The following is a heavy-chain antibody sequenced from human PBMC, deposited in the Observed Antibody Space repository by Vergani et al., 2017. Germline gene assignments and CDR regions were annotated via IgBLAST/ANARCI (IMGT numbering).Heavy chain of an antibody. CDR1: GGSFSGYY. CDR2: IYTSGST. CDR3: ASSPYYYDSSGLFDY. D-gene: IGHD3-22*01. V-gene: IGHV4-59*10. J-gene: IGHJ4*02. Sequence: QVQLQQWGAGLLKPSETLSLTCAVYGGSFSGYYWSWIRQPAGKGLEWIGRIYTSGSTNYNPSLKSRVTISVDTSKNQFSLKLSSVTAADTAVYYCASSPYYYDSSGLFDYWGQGTLVTVSS.